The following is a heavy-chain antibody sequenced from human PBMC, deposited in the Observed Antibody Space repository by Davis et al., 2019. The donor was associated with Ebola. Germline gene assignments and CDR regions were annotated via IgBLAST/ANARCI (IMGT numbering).Heavy chain of an antibody. CDR2: ISAYNGNT. CDR3: ARGRTMVRGVTDFDY. Sequence: ASVKVSCKASGYTFTSYGISWVRQAPGQGLEWMGWISAYNGNTNYAQKLQGRVTMTTDTSTSTAYMELRSLRSDDTAVYYCARGRTMVRGVTDFDYWGRGTLVTGSS. J-gene: IGHJ4*02. CDR1: GYTFTSYG. D-gene: IGHD3-10*01. V-gene: IGHV1-18*01.